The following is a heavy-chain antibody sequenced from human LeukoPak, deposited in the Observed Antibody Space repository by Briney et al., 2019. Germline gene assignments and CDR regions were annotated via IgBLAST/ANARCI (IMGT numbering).Heavy chain of an antibody. CDR2: VYYTGNT. CDR1: GVSISSSYSY. V-gene: IGHV4-39*01. Sequence: PSETLSLTCTVSGVSISSSYSYWGWIRQPPGMGLEWIGSVYYTGNTYYNASLKSQVSISIDTSKNQFSLKLTSVTAADTAVYYCARQTGSGLFILPGGQGTLVTVSS. CDR3: ARQTGSGLFILP. D-gene: IGHD3/OR15-3a*01. J-gene: IGHJ4*02.